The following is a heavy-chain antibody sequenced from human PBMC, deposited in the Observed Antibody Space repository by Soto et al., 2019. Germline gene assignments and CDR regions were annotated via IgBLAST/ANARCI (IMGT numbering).Heavy chain of an antibody. Sequence: GGSLRLPSAACGLTFTSYPLGRVRQTRGRGLERVSAISGSGGRTYYADSVKGRYTVSRGNSKNTLYLQMNSLRAEDTAVYYCGKVATMIVLVYLDYWGQGSLGTVSS. V-gene: IGHV3-23*01. CDR2: ISGSGGRT. CDR1: GLTFTSYP. D-gene: IGHD3-22*01. CDR3: GKVATMIVLVYLDY. J-gene: IGHJ4*02.